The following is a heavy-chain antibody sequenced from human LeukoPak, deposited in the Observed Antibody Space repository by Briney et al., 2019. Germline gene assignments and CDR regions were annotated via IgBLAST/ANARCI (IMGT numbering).Heavy chain of an antibody. CDR3: AREAYSSSRPHDAFDI. V-gene: IGHV1-18*04. D-gene: IGHD6-13*01. J-gene: IGHJ3*02. Sequence: ASVKVSCKASGYTFTVYYMHWVRQPPGQGLERMGLMSAYNGNTHYAQKLQGRVTMTTDTSTSTAYMELMSLRSDDTAVYYCAREAYSSSRPHDAFDIWGQGTMVTVSS. CDR1: GYTFTVYY. CDR2: MSAYNGNT.